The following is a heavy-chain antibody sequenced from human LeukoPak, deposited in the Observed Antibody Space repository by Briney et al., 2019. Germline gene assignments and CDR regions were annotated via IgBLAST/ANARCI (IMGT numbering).Heavy chain of an antibody. CDR2: ISYDGSNK. D-gene: IGHD1-26*01. CDR3: AKDVVGPEGY. Sequence: PGGSLRLSCAASGFTFNTYTMNWVRQAPGKGLEWVAVISYDGSNKYYADSVKGRFTISRDNSKNTLYLQMNSLRAEDTAVYYCAKDVVGPEGYWGQGTLVTVSS. V-gene: IGHV3-30*18. J-gene: IGHJ4*02. CDR1: GFTFNTYT.